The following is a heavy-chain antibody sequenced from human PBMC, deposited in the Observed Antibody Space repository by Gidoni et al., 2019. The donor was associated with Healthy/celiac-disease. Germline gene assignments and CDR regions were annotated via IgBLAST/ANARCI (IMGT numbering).Heavy chain of an antibody. D-gene: IGHD4-17*01. CDR3: AKSPRGYGDSIFFDY. CDR1: GLTFSSYA. CDR2: ISGSGGST. Sequence: EVQLFESWGGLVQPGGSLRLSCSASGLTFSSYAMSWVRQAPGKGLACVSAISGSGGSTYYADSVKGRFTISRDNSKNTRYRQMNSVRAEDTAVYYCAKSPRGYGDSIFFDYWGQGTLVTVSS. J-gene: IGHJ4*02. V-gene: IGHV3-23*01.